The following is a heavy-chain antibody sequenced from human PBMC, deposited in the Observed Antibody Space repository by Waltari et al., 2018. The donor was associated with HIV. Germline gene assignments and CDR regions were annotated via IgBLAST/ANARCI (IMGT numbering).Heavy chain of an antibody. Sequence: QVQLQESGPGLVKPSETLSLTCTVSGGSISSYYWSWIRQPAGKGLEWIGRIYTRGRANNNPYLESRVTRSVGTSKNQFSVKLSSVTAADTAVYYCARDPVGTIFGVAQHGDGMDVWGQGTTVTVSS. CDR1: GGSISSYY. J-gene: IGHJ6*02. V-gene: IGHV4-4*07. CDR2: IYTRGRA. CDR3: ARDPVGTIFGVAQHGDGMDV. D-gene: IGHD3-3*01.